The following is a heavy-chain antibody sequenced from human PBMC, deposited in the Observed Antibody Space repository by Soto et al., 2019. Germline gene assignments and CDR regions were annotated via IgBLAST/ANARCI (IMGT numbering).Heavy chain of an antibody. CDR3: AARLWLHDSYRGAFYL. CDR1: GFTFSDYY. V-gene: IGHV3-11*06. J-gene: IGHJ3*01. CDR2: ISRSSSYT. Sequence: QVQLVESGGGLVQPGGSLRLSCAASGFTFSDYYMSWIRQAPGKGLEWVSYISRSSSYTNYADSVKGRFTISRDNAKNPLYLQMKSRRAEATAVYYCAARLWLHDSYRGAFYLWGHGKMVTVSS. D-gene: IGHD5-12*01.